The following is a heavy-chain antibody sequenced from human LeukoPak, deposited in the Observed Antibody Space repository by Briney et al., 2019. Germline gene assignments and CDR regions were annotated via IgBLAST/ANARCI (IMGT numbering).Heavy chain of an antibody. J-gene: IGHJ6*03. CDR1: GFTVSSNY. V-gene: IGHV3-53*01. D-gene: IGHD6-6*01. CDR3: AKDPYSSSSEYYYIDV. CDR2: IYSGGST. Sequence: PGGSLRLSCAASGFTVSSNYMSWVRQAPGKGLEWVSVIYSGGSTYYADSVKGRFTISRDNSKNTLYLQMNSLRAEDTAVYYCAKDPYSSSSEYYYIDVWGKGTTVTVSS.